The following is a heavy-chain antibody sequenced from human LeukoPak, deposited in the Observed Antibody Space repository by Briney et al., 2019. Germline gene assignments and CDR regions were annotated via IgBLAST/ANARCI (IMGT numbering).Heavy chain of an antibody. D-gene: IGHD3-9*01. J-gene: IGHJ4*02. CDR2: INPNSGGT. CDR3: ARDQNDYDILTAGNYFDY. Sequence: ASVKVSCKASGYTFTGYYMHWVRQAPGLGLEWMGWINPNSGGTNYAQKFQGRVTMTRDTSISTAYMELSRLRSDDTAVYYCARDQNDYDILTAGNYFDYWGQGTLVTVSS. V-gene: IGHV1-2*02. CDR1: GYTFTGYY.